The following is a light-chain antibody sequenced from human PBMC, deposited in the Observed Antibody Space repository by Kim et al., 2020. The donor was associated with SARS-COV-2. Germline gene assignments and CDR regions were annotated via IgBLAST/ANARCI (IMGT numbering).Light chain of an antibody. CDR1: SSDVGGFNY. V-gene: IGLV2-8*01. J-gene: IGLJ1*01. CDR3: SSFAGSNKFEI. CDR2: EVT. Sequence: QSALTQPPSASGSPGQSVTISCTGTSSDVGGFNYVSWYQQLPGKAPKLLIYEVTQRPSGVPDRFSDSKSGNTASLTVSGLQADDEADYYCSSFAGSNKFEIFGTGTKVTVL.